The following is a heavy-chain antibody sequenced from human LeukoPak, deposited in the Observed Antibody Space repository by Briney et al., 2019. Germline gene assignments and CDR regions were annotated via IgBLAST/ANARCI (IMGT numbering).Heavy chain of an antibody. Sequence: GGSLRLSCAASGFTFSSYAMHWVRQAPGKGLEWVAVISYDGSNKYYADSVKGRFTISRDNSKNTLYLQMNSLRAEDTAVYYCARDLNGGSGWYVGYWGQGTLVTVSS. CDR3: ARDLNGGSGWYVGY. CDR2: ISYDGSNK. V-gene: IGHV3-30-3*01. D-gene: IGHD6-19*01. CDR1: GFTFSSYA. J-gene: IGHJ4*02.